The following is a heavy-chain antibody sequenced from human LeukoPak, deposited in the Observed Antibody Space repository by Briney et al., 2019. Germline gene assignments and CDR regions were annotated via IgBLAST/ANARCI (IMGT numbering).Heavy chain of an antibody. Sequence: GGSLRLSCAASGFTFSDYWMNWVRQAPGKGLEWAANVKNDGSEQYYVDSVKGRFTISRDNDRNSLYLQMNSLRVEDTAVYYCRPGHWGNSAWGQGTLVTVSS. CDR1: GFTFSDYW. J-gene: IGHJ5*02. CDR2: VKNDGSEQ. D-gene: IGHD4-23*01. CDR3: RPGHWGNSA. V-gene: IGHV3-7*01.